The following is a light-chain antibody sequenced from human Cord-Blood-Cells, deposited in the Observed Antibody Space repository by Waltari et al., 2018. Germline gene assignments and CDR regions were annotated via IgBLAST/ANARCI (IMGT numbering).Light chain of an antibody. V-gene: IGLV1-51*02. J-gene: IGLJ1*01. CDR1: SSNIGNNY. Sequence: QSVLTQPPSVSAAPGQKVTISCSGSSSNIGNNYVSWYQQLPGTAPKLLIYENMKRPAGMPDRVAGSKSGTSATLGITGLQTGDEADYYCGTWDSSLSAYVFGTGTKVTVL. CDR2: ENM. CDR3: GTWDSSLSAYV.